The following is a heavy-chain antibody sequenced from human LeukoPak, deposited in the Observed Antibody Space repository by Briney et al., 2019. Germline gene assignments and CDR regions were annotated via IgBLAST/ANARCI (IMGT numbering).Heavy chain of an antibody. Sequence: PGGSLRLSCAASGFTFSSYAMSWVRQAPGKGLEWVSYISSSSSTIYYADSVKGRFTISRDNAKNSLYLQMNSLRAEDTAVYYCARDRDRWGARPSWYFDLWGRGTLVTVSS. CDR2: ISSSSSTI. CDR1: GFTFSSYA. J-gene: IGHJ2*01. D-gene: IGHD3-16*01. V-gene: IGHV3-48*04. CDR3: ARDRDRWGARPSWYFDL.